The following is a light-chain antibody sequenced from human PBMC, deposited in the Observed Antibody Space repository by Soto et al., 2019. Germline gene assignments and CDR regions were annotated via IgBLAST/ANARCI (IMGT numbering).Light chain of an antibody. CDR2: GNN. CDR1: GATSD. J-gene: IGLJ1*01. V-gene: IGLV1-40*01. CDR3: QSFDSSLSALYV. Sequence: QAVVTQPPSVSGAPGQRVTISCIGATSDVHWYQHLPGTAPKLLIYGNNNRPSGVPDRFSGSKSGTSASLAITGLQAEDEADYYCQSFDSSLSALYVVGTGTKLTVL.